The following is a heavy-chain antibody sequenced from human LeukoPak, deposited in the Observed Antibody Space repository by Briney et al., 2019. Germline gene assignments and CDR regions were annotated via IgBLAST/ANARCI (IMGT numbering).Heavy chain of an antibody. CDR3: ARDWDTAMIYYFDY. CDR1: GFTFSSYW. J-gene: IGHJ4*02. Sequence: PGGSLRLSCAASGFTFSSYWMTWVRQAPGKGLEWVANIKQGGSEKYYVDSVKGRFTISRDNAKNSLYLQMNSLRAEDTAVYYCARDWDTAMIYYFDYWGQGTLVTVSS. CDR2: IKQGGSEK. V-gene: IGHV3-7*01. D-gene: IGHD5-18*01.